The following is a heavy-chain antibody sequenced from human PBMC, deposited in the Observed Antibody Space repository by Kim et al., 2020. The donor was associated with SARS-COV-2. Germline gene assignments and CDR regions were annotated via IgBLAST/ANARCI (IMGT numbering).Heavy chain of an antibody. CDR3: ARASGSSWTIDY. Sequence: NYTPSLTVRVTLSVDTSKNQFSLKLSSVTAADTAVYYCARASGSSWTIDYWGQGTLVTVSS. J-gene: IGHJ4*02. V-gene: IGHV4-59*01. D-gene: IGHD6-13*01.